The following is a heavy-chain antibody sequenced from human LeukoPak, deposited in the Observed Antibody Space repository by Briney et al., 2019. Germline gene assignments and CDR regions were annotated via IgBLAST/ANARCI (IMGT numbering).Heavy chain of an antibody. CDR3: VGGDY. J-gene: IGHJ4*02. CDR1: GFTFTNNF. CDR2: INQDGSDK. Sequence: GGSLRLSCAASGFTFTNNFMSWVRQVPGKGLECVANINQDGSDKYYVDSVKGRFTISRDNTKNSLYLQMNSLRAEDTAVYYCVGGDYWGQGTLVTVSS. V-gene: IGHV3-7*01.